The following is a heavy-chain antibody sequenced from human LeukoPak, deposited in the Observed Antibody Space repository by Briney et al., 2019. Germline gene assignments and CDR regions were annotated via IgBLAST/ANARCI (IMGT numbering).Heavy chain of an antibody. CDR1: GFTFSNYA. CDR3: VIWGDYDVLTGYYVPDY. D-gene: IGHD3-9*01. CDR2: IPGSGGNT. V-gene: IGHV3-23*01. Sequence: PGGSLRLSCVASGFTFSNYAMSWVRQAPGKGLEWVSAIPGSGGNTYYADSVQGRFTISRDNSKNTVFLQMNSLRHEDTAIYYCVIWGDYDVLTGYYVPDYWGQGTLVTVSS. J-gene: IGHJ4*02.